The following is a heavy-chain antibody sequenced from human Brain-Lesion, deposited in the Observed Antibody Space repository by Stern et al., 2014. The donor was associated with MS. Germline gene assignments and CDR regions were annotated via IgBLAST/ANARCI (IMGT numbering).Heavy chain of an antibody. CDR3: ARGSDT. CDR1: GFTFSSYC. CDR2: IKEDGSET. D-gene: IGHD2-15*01. Sequence: DVQLVESGGGLVQPGGSLRLSCAASGFTFSSYCMHWVRQAPGKGLEWVANIKEDGSETYYVDSVKGRFTISRDNAKNSLYLQMNSLRAEDTAVYYCARGSDTWGQGTLVPVSS. J-gene: IGHJ5*02. V-gene: IGHV3-7*01.